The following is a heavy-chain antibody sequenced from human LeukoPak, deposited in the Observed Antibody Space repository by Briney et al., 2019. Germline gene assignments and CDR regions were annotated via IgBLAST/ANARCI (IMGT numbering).Heavy chain of an antibody. V-gene: IGHV4-38-2*01. CDR3: ARGGSTRNFDY. D-gene: IGHD2-2*01. Sequence: TSETLSLTCAVSGYSISSGYYWGWIRQPPGKGLEWIGSIYHSGGTYYNPSLKSRVTISVDTSKNQFSLKLSSVTAADTAVYYCARGGSTRNFDYWGQGTLVTVSS. CDR2: IYHSGGT. CDR1: GYSISSGYY. J-gene: IGHJ4*02.